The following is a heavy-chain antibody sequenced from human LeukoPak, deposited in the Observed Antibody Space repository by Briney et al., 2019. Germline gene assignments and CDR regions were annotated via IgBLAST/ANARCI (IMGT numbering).Heavy chain of an antibody. CDR3: ARNNWNNAFDI. V-gene: IGHV1-46*01. J-gene: IGHJ3*02. D-gene: IGHD1/OR15-1a*01. CDR2: INPSGGST. CDR1: GYTFTSYY. Sequence: ASVKVSCKASGYTFTSYYMHWVRQAPGQGLEWMGIINPSGGSTSYAQKFQGRVTMTRDMSTSTVYVELSSLRSEDTAVYYCARNNWNNAFDIWGQGTMVTVSS.